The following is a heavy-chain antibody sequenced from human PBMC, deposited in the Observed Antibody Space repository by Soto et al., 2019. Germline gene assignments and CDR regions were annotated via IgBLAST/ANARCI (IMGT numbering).Heavy chain of an antibody. D-gene: IGHD3-3*01. CDR3: ATSHTRGYDFWSGYQNHFDY. CDR1: GFTFSSYA. CDR2: ISGSGGST. Sequence: GGSLRLSCAASGFTFSSYAMSWVRQAPGKGLEWVSAISGSGGSTYYADSVKGRFTISRDNSKNTLYLQMNSLRAEDTAVYYCATSHTRGYDFWSGYQNHFDYWGQGTLVTVSS. V-gene: IGHV3-23*01. J-gene: IGHJ4*02.